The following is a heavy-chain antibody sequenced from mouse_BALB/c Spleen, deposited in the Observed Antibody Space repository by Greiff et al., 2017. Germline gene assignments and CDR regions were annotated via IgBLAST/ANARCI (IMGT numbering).Heavy chain of an antibody. CDR1: GYTFSSYW. V-gene: IGHV1-9*01. D-gene: IGHD2-1*01. J-gene: IGHJ3*01. CDR2: ILPGSGST. Sequence: QVQLKESGAELMKPGASVKISCKATGYTFSSYWIEWVKQRPGHGLEWIGEILPGSGSTNYNEKFKGKATFTADTSSNTAYMQLSSLTSEDSAVYYCAGGNYWFAYWGQGTLVTVSA. CDR3: AGGNYWFAY.